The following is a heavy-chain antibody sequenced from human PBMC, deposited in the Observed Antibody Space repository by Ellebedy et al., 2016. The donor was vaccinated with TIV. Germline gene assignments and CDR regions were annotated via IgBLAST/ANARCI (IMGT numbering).Heavy chain of an antibody. CDR3: ARALVVPAATPFDY. CDR2: FDPEDGET. J-gene: IGHJ4*02. D-gene: IGHD2-2*01. V-gene: IGHV1-24*01. Sequence: ASVKVSCXVSGYTLTELSMHWVRQAPGKGLEWMGGFDPEDGETIYAQKFQGRVTMTEDTSTDTAYMELSSLRSEDTAVYYCARALVVPAATPFDYWGQGTLVTVSS. CDR1: GYTLTELS.